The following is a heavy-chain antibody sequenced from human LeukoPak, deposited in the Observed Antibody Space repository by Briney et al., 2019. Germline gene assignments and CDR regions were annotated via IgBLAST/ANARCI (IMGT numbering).Heavy chain of an antibody. J-gene: IGHJ6*02. CDR3: ARVASTSPYFYGMDV. CDR1: AFSVSSNY. V-gene: IGHV3-53*01. Sequence: PGGSLRLSCVASAFSVSSNYMCWVRQASGKGLEWVSVIYTGGTTYYTDSVKGRFTISRDKSKNTVFLQMTSLSAEDTAIYYCARVASTSPYFYGMDVWGQGTTVTVSS. CDR2: IYTGGTT. D-gene: IGHD2-2*01.